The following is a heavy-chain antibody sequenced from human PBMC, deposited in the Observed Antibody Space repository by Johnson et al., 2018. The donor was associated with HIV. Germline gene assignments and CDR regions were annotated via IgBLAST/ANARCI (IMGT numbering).Heavy chain of an antibody. D-gene: IGHD2-21*02. V-gene: IGHV3-66*01. CDR1: GFTFRTYG. J-gene: IGHJ3*01. CDR3: TRGGGAYCGSDCLRTFDV. CDR2: IYSDGTT. Sequence: VHLVESGGGVVQPGRSLRLSCTAFGFTFRTYGMHWVRQAPGKGLEHVSVIYSDGTTYYADFVKGRFTISRDSSKDTLYLQMNSLRAEDTAVDYCTRGGGAYCGSDCLRTFDVWGQGTVLTVS.